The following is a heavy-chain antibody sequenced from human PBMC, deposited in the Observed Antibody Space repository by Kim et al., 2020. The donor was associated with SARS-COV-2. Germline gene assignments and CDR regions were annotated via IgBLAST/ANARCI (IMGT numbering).Heavy chain of an antibody. V-gene: IGHV1-3*01. CDR3: ARDIDRAFNWFDP. D-gene: IGHD3-16*02. Sequence: SQTSQVRVPITSDTSANTAYMELSSLRSEDTAVYYCARDIDRAFNWFDPWGQGTLVTVSS. J-gene: IGHJ5*02.